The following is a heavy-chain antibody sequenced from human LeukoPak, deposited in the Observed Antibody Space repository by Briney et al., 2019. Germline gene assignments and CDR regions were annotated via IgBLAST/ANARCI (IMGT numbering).Heavy chain of an antibody. Sequence: SRTLSLTCAISGGSVSSSSIAWNWIRQSPSRGLEWLGRTYYRSSKWNYEYAVSVKSRINVNLDTFRDQLSLQLNSVTPEDTAVYYCARGRYSGFDIWGQGTMVTVSS. CDR2: TYYRSSKWNY. J-gene: IGHJ3*02. CDR3: ARGRYSGFDI. CDR1: GGSVSSSSIA. V-gene: IGHV6-1*01. D-gene: IGHD2-21*01.